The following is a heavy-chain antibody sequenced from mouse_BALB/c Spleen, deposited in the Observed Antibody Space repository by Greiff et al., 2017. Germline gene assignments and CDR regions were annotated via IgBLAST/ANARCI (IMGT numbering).Heavy chain of an antibody. CDR3: ARLSYYGSSYEGYYAMDY. J-gene: IGHJ4*01. Sequence: QVQLQQPGAELVKPGASVKLSCKASGYTFTSYWMHWVKQRPGQGLEWIGGIVPFDSYTNYNQKFKGKATLTVDKSSSTAYMQLSSLTSEDSAVYYCARLSYYGSSYEGYYAMDYWGQGTSVTVSS. V-gene: IGHV1-69*02. CDR2: IVPFDSYT. CDR1: GYTFTSYW. D-gene: IGHD1-1*01.